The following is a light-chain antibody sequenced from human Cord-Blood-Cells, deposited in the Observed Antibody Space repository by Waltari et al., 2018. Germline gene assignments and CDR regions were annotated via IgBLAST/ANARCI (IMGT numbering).Light chain of an antibody. CDR3: QQSYSTPWT. CDR1: QSISSY. Sequence: DIKMTQSPYSLFACVGDRVTTTCRASQSISSYLNWYQQKPGKAPKLLIYAASSLQSGVPSRFSGSGSGTDFTLTISSLQPEDFATYYCQQSYSTPWTFGQGTKVEIK. J-gene: IGKJ1*01. CDR2: AAS. V-gene: IGKV1-39*01.